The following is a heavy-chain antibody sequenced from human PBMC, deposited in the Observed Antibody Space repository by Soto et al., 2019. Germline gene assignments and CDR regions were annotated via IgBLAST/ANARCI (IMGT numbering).Heavy chain of an antibody. CDR2: IIPILGIA. CDR1: GGTFSSYT. Sequence: SVKVSCKASGGTFSSYTISWVRQAPGQGLEWMGRIIPILGIANYAQKFQGRVTITADKSTSTAYMELSSLRSEDTAVYYCARDLAGLTTVLYFYGMDVWGQGTTVTVSS. CDR3: ARDLAGLTTVLYFYGMDV. V-gene: IGHV1-69*04. J-gene: IGHJ6*02. D-gene: IGHD4-4*01.